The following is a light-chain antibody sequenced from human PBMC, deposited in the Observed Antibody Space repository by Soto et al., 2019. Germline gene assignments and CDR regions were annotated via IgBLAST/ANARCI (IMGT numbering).Light chain of an antibody. V-gene: IGLV2-8*01. CDR1: SSDVGAYDH. Sequence: QSALTQPPSASGSPGQSVTISCTGTSSDVGAYDHVSWYQQHPGKAPKLMVYEVTKRPSGVPDRFSGSKSGNTASLTVSGLQAEDEADYYCSSYAGSSNVFGTGTKLTVL. CDR3: SSYAGSSNV. CDR2: EVT. J-gene: IGLJ1*01.